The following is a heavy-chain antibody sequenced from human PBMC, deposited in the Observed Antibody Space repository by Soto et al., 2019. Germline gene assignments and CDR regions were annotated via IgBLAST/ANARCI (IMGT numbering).Heavy chain of an antibody. D-gene: IGHD1-20*01. J-gene: IGHJ5*01. V-gene: IGHV3-23*01. Sequence: DVQLLESGGGLVQPGGSLTLSCAASRFTFSDFAMSWVRQAPGKGLEWVSSIGGGGTDTYYADSVKGRSTISRDNSKNTLYLQMDSLRDEDTAVYYCAKDAVPYNGKWDWFDSWGQGTLVIVSS. CDR2: IGGGGTDT. CDR1: RFTFSDFA. CDR3: AKDAVPYNGKWDWFDS.